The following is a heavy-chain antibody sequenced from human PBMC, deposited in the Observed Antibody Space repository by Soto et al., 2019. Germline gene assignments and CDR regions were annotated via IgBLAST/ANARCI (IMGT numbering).Heavy chain of an antibody. D-gene: IGHD5-18*01. CDR3: ASSGYSYVGDYYYGMDV. CDR2: IIPIFGTA. CDR1: GGTFSSYA. J-gene: IGHJ6*02. Sequence: SVKVSCKASGGTFSSYAISWVRQAPGQGLEWMGGIIPIFGTANYAQKFQGRVTITADKSTSTAYMELSSLRSEDTAVYYCASSGYSYVGDYYYGMDVWGQGTTVTVS. V-gene: IGHV1-69*06.